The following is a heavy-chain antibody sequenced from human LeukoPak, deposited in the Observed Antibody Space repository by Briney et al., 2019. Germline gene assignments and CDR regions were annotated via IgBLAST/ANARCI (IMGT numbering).Heavy chain of an antibody. CDR1: GFTFADYT. J-gene: IGHJ6*03. CDR3: AKAGLEMVRGVIDYYYYYYMDV. Sequence: PGGSLRLSCAASGFTFADYTMHWVRQAPGKGLEWVSLISWDGGSTHYADSVKGRFTISRDNSKNSLYLQMNSLRTEDTALYYCAKAGLEMVRGVIDYYYYYYMDVWGKGTTVTVSS. V-gene: IGHV3-43*01. D-gene: IGHD3-10*01. CDR2: ISWDGGST.